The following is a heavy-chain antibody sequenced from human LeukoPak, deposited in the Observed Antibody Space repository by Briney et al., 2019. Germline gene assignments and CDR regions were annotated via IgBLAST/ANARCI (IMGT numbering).Heavy chain of an antibody. J-gene: IGHJ4*02. D-gene: IGHD4-23*01. CDR3: ATDFSDYGGNARDY. CDR2: INPNSGGT. Sequence: GASVKVSCKASGYTFTGYYMHWVRQAPGQGLEWMGWINPNSGGTNYAQKFQGRVTMTEDTSTDTAYMELSSLRSEDTAVYYCATDFSDYGGNARDYWGQGTLVTVSS. CDR1: GYTFTGYY. V-gene: IGHV1-2*02.